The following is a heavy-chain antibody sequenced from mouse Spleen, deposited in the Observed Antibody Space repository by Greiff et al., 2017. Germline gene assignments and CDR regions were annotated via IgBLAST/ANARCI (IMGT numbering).Heavy chain of an antibody. J-gene: IGHJ3*01. CDR3: VRQNYDGSYGWFAY. V-gene: IGHV10-1*01. D-gene: IGHD1-1*01. Sequence: KGLEWVARIRSKSNNYATYYADSVKDRFTISRDDSESMLYLQMNNLKTEDTAMYYCVRQNYDGSYGWFAYWGQGTLVTVSA. CDR2: IRSKSNNYAT.